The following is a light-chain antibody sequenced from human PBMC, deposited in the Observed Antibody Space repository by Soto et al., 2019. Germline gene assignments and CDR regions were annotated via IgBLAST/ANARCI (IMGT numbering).Light chain of an antibody. Sequence: DIVMTQSPDSLAVSLGERATINCKSSQSVLYSSNNKNYLAWYQQKPGQPPKLLIYWASTRESGVPDRFSGSGSGTDFTLTISRLEPEDFAVYYCQHYNSSPPITFGQGTRLEIK. CDR2: WAS. J-gene: IGKJ5*01. CDR1: QSVLYSSNNKNY. CDR3: QHYNSSPPIT. V-gene: IGKV4-1*01.